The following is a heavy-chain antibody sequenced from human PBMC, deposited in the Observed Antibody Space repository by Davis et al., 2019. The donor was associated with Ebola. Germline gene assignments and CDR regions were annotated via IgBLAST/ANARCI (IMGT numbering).Heavy chain of an antibody. Sequence: GGSLRLSCAASGFTFSSYSMNWVRQAPGKGLEWVANIKQDGSEKYYVDSVKGRFTISRDNAKNSLYLQMNSLRAEDTAVYYCAREGSGWYHRLDYWGQGTLVTVSS. D-gene: IGHD6-19*01. CDR3: AREGSGWYHRLDY. CDR2: IKQDGSEK. CDR1: GFTFSSYS. J-gene: IGHJ4*02. V-gene: IGHV3-7*01.